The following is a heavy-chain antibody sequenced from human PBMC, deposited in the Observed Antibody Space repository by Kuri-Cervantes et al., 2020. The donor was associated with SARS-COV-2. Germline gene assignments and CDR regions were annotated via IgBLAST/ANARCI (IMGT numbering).Heavy chain of an antibody. CDR2: IYYSGST. V-gene: IGHV4-59*01. J-gene: IGHJ3*02. CDR3: ARAGEWLFGDAFDI. Sequence: SETLSLTCTVSGYSISSYYWSWIRQPPGKGLEWIGYIYYSGSTNYNPPLKSRVTISVDTSKNQFSLKLSSVTAADTAVYYCARAGEWLFGDAFDIWGQGTMVTVSS. D-gene: IGHD3-3*01. CDR1: GYSISSYY.